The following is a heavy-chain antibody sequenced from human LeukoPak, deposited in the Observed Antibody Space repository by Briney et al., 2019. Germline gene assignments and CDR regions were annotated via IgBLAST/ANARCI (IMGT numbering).Heavy chain of an antibody. CDR2: ISDTAGTT. V-gene: IGHV3-23*01. D-gene: IGHD4/OR15-4a*01. CDR1: GFSFTNHA. Sequence: GGSLRLSCAASGFSFTNHAMTWVRQAPGEGLQWLSTISDTAGTTFYADSVQGRFTISRDVSNNTLYLQMGGLRADDTAVYYCARGRAYDSGVLDVWGQGTLVTVSS. CDR3: ARGRAYDSGVLDV. J-gene: IGHJ4*02.